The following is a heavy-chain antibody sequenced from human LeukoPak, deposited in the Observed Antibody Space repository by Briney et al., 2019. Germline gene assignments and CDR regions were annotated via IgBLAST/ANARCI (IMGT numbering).Heavy chain of an antibody. CDR3: VRDYNWALDY. CDR2: ITGSGSTI. V-gene: IGHV3-48*01. CDR1: GFMFSSSS. J-gene: IGHJ4*02. Sequence: GGSLRLSCAASGFMFSSSSLNWVRQAPGRGLEWVSYITGSGSTISCANSVKGRFTISRNNAKSSVYLQMHSLGAEDTAVYYCVRDYNWALDYWGQGTLVTVSS. D-gene: IGHD1-1*01.